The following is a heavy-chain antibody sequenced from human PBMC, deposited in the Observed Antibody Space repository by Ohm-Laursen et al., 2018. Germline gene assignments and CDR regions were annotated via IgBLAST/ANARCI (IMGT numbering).Heavy chain of an antibody. J-gene: IGHJ4*02. CDR2: IYYSGST. CDR3: ARQESSGWYPDY. Sequence: PSETLSLTCSVSGGSISSYYWTWIRQPPGKGLEWIGYIYYSGSTNYNPSLKSRVTISVDTSKNQSSLKLSSVTAADTAVYYCARQESSGWYPDYWGQGTLVTVSS. D-gene: IGHD6-19*01. CDR1: GGSISSYY. V-gene: IGHV4-59*08.